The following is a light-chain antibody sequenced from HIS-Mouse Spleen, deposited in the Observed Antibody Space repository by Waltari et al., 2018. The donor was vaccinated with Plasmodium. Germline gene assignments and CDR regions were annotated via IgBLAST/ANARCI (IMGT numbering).Light chain of an antibody. CDR1: SPRSYY. J-gene: IGLJ3*02. V-gene: IGLV3-19*01. CDR3: NSRDSSGNHQV. CDR2: GKN. Sequence: SSELTQDPAVSVALGQTVRIPCQGDSPRSYYYNWYQQKPGQAPVLVIYGKNNRPSGIPDRFSGSSSGNTASLTITGAQAEDEADYYCNSRDSSGNHQVFGGGTKLTVL.